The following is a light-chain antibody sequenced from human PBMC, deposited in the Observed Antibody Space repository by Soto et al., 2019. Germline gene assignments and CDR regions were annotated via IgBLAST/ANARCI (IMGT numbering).Light chain of an antibody. CDR1: QSVSSN. CDR2: AVS. J-gene: IGKJ4*01. CDR3: QQYHYRAPVT. V-gene: IGKV3-15*01. Sequence: EIVLTQSPGTLSLSPGERVTLSCRASQSVSSNLAWYQQKPGQSPRLLIYAVSTRATGIPARFSGSGSGTEFTLSISSLQSEDSAVYYCQQYHYRAPVTFGGGTKVDIK.